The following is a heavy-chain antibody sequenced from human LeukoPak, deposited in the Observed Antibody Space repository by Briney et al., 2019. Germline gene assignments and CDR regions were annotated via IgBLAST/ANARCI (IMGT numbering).Heavy chain of an antibody. CDR3: ARDLWPSTFWFALYDY. Sequence: PGGSLRLSCAASGFTFSTYWMTWVRQAPGKGLECVSNIKQDGSEEYYVDSVKGRFTISRDNSKNTLYLQMNSLRAEDTAVYYCARDLWPSTFWFALYDYWGQGTLVTVSS. CDR2: IKQDGSEE. V-gene: IGHV3-7*01. CDR1: GFTFSTYW. J-gene: IGHJ4*02. D-gene: IGHD3-16*01.